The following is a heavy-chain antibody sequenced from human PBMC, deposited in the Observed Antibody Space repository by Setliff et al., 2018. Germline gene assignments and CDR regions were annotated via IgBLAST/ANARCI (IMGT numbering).Heavy chain of an antibody. V-gene: IGHV3-48*01. CDR2: IRNDGATT. CDR1: GFTFSSDP. Sequence: GGSLRLSCAASGFTFSSDPMNWVRQAPGKGLEWLSNIRNDGATTSYADSVKGRFTISRDNAKNSLYLQMNSLRAEDTAVYYCAREISTYSGSYYFVFPGAFDIWGQGTMVTVSS. CDR3: AREISTYSGSYYFVFPGAFDI. D-gene: IGHD1-26*01. J-gene: IGHJ3*02.